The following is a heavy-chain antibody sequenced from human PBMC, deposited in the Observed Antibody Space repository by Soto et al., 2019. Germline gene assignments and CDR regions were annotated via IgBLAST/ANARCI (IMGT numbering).Heavy chain of an antibody. CDR2: FYSGGDT. Sequence: EVELVESGGGLIQPGGSLRLSCAASGFTVNTKHMSWVRQAPGKGLEWVSVFYSGGDTNYADSVKGRFTISRDSAKNTLYLQMDSLRAEDTAVYFCAKRSDYFDDWGQGTLVTVSS. CDR3: AKRSDYFDD. J-gene: IGHJ4*02. CDR1: GFTVNTKH. V-gene: IGHV3-53*01.